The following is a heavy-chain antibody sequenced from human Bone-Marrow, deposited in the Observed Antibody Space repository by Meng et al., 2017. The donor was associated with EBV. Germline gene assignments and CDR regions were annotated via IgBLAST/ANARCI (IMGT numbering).Heavy chain of an antibody. CDR3: ARSYYYDSSGFFQDIFDI. Sequence: EAGPGLVKPSEPLSLTCTVSGGSISLSTYYWGWIRQPPGKGLEWIGSIYYSGSTYYNPSLKSRVTISVDTSKNQFSLKLSSVTAADTAMYYCARSYYYDSSGFFQDIFDIWGQGTMVTVSS. V-gene: IGHV4-39*07. J-gene: IGHJ3*02. CDR2: IYYSGST. D-gene: IGHD3-22*01. CDR1: GGSISLSTYY.